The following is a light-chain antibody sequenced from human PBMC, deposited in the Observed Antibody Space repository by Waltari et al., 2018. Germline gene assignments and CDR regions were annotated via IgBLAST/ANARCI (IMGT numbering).Light chain of an antibody. CDR2: GAS. CDR3: QQYNDWPRT. CDR1: QSISSQ. V-gene: IGKV3-15*01. Sequence: EIVMTQSPATLSVSPGERSTLSCRASQSISSQLAWYQQKPGQAPRLLIYGASTRATGIPVRFSGSGSGTDFTLTISSLQSEDFAVYHCQQYNDWPRTFGQGTKVEIK. J-gene: IGKJ1*01.